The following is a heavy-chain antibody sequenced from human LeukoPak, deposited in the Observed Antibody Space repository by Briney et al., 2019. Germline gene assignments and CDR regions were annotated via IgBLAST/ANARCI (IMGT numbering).Heavy chain of an antibody. CDR3: ARMGAIAGASANPDY. CDR1: SGSISSYY. D-gene: IGHD4/OR15-4a*01. Sequence: PSETLSLTCTVSSGSISSYYWSWIRQPPGKGLEWIGYIYYTGITDYSPSLKSRVTISVDTSKNQFSLRLNSVTTADTAVYYCARMGAIAGASANPDYWGQGTLVTVSS. J-gene: IGHJ4*02. V-gene: IGHV4-59*01. CDR2: IYYTGIT.